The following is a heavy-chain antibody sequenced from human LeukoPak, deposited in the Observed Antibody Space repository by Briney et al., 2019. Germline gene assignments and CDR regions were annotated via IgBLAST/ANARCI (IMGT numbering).Heavy chain of an antibody. CDR1: GFTFTTYA. Sequence: PGGSLRLSCAASGFTFTTYAMSWVRQAPGKGLEWVSGISGGSDNTNYAHYADSVKGRFTISRDNSKNTLYLQMDSLRAEDTAVYYCAKVNHYYGSGIYYFDYWGQGTLVTVSS. V-gene: IGHV3-23*01. J-gene: IGHJ4*02. CDR2: ISGGSDNTNYA. CDR3: AKVNHYYGSGIYYFDY. D-gene: IGHD3-10*01.